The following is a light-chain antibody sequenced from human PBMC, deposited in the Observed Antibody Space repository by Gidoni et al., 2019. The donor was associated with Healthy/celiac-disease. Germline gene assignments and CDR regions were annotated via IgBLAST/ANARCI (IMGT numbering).Light chain of an antibody. CDR2: DAS. CDR1: QGISSY. J-gene: IGKJ4*01. Sequence: DIQLTQSPSFLSASVGDRVTITCRASQGISSYLAWYQEKVGKAPKLLIYDASTLQSGVPSRFSGSGSGTEFTLTISSLQPEDFATYYCQQLNSYPLTFXGXTKVEIK. CDR3: QQLNSYPLT. V-gene: IGKV1-9*01.